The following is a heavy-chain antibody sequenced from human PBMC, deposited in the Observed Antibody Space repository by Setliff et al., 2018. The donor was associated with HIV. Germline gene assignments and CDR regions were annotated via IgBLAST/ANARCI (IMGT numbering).Heavy chain of an antibody. V-gene: IGHV4-39*01. CDR1: GDSASNCRYY. CDR2: IHYDEKT. CDR3: ASRIYYYDTYRVLREEGFGP. Sequence: TSETLSLTCTVSGDSASNCRYYWAWIRQPPGKGLEYIGSIHYDEKTYYNPSLKSRVTISIDTSKNQFSLSLTSVTDADTAVYYCASRIYYYDTYRVLREEGFGPWGQGTLVTVS. J-gene: IGHJ5*02. D-gene: IGHD3-22*01.